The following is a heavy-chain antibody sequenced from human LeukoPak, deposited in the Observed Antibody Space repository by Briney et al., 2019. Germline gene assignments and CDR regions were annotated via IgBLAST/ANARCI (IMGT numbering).Heavy chain of an antibody. Sequence: GGSLRLSCAASGFTFSSYAMSWVRQAPGKGLEWVSAISGSGGSTYYADSVKGRFTISRDNSKNTLYLQMNSLRAEDTAVYYCAKDVPNYYDSSGYSYYFDYWGQGTLVTVSS. V-gene: IGHV3-23*01. CDR1: GFTFSSYA. CDR2: ISGSGGST. D-gene: IGHD3-22*01. CDR3: AKDVPNYYDSSGYSYYFDY. J-gene: IGHJ4*02.